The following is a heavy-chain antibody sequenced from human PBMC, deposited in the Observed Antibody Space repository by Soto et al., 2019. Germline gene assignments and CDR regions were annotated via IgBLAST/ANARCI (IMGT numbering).Heavy chain of an antibody. CDR1: ADSVSSNSAA. CDR3: ARRVLIPPRCYMGV. J-gene: IGHJ6*03. D-gene: IGHD3-16*01. CDR2: TYYRSKWYN. Sequence: PSQTLSLTCAISADSVSSNSAAWNWIRQSPSRSLEWLGRTYYRSKWYNDYAVSVKSRITINPDTSNNQFSLKLSSVTATDTAVYYCARRVLIPPRCYMGVWGKVTTVT. V-gene: IGHV6-1*01.